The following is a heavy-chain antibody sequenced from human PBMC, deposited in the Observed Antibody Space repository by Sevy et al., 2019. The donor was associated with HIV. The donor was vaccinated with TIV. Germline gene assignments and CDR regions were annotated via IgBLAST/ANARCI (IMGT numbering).Heavy chain of an antibody. V-gene: IGHV3-23*01. J-gene: IGHJ4*02. D-gene: IGHD3-22*01. CDR2: IGTNGDGR. CDR3: PKPIYFYDNSGYSGDY. CDR1: GFTFSSHA. Sequence: GGSLRLSCVASGFTFSSHAMNWVRQVPGKGLEWVSSIGTNGDGRNYADSVKGRFTISRDNSKSTLYLQMNSLRAEDTALYYCPKPIYFYDNSGYSGDYWGQGIRVTVSS.